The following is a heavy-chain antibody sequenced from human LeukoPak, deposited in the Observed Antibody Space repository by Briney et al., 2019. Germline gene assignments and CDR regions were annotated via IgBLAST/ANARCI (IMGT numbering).Heavy chain of an antibody. CDR2: ISSRSGSI. CDR3: ARERGWTHYIDY. CDR1: GFSFSSYV. J-gene: IGHJ4*02. Sequence: SGGSLRLSCAASGFSFSSYVMNWVRQAPGKGLEWVASISSRSGSISYTDSVRGRFTISRDSAKLYLHMSSLRAEDTAVYYCARERGWTHYIDYWGQGTLVTVSS. V-gene: IGHV3-21*01. D-gene: IGHD6-19*01.